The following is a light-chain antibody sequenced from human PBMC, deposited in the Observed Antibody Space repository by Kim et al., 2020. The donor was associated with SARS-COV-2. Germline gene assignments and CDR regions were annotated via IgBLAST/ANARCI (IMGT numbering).Light chain of an antibody. Sequence: DIQMTQSPSTLSASVGDRVTITCRASQSISSWLAWYQQKPGKAPKLLIYDASRLQSGVPSRFSGSGSGTEFTLTISSLQPDDCATYYCQQYDSYWTFGQGTKVDSK. CDR1: QSISSW. CDR3: QQYDSYWT. CDR2: DAS. V-gene: IGKV1-5*01. J-gene: IGKJ1*01.